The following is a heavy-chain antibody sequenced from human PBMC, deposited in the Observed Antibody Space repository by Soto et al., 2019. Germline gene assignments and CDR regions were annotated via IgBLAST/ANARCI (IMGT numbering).Heavy chain of an antibody. CDR2: ISGYNGDT. Sequence: QGHLVQSGAEVKKPGASVKVSCKTSAYTFTRYGISWVRQAPGQGLEWMGWISGYNGDTNYAQNLQDRVTMTIDTSTTTAYMELRSLTSDDPDVYYCAKNGQPPYYYYGLDVWGQGTTVTVSS. CDR1: AYTFTRYG. J-gene: IGHJ6*02. CDR3: AKNGQPPYYYYGLDV. D-gene: IGHD2-8*01. V-gene: IGHV1-18*01.